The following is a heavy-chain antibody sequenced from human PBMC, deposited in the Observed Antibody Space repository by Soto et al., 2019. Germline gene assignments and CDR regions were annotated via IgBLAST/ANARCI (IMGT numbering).Heavy chain of an antibody. J-gene: IGHJ4*02. CDR3: AREMVRGVGSDY. V-gene: IGHV1-18*03. CDR1: GYTFTSYG. Sequence: QVQLVQSGAEVKKPGASVKVSCKASGYTFTSYGISWVRQAPGQGLEWMGWISTYNGNTKYAQKLQGRVTMTTDTSTSTAYMGLRSLRSADMAVFYGAREMVRGVGSDYWGQGTLVTVSS. D-gene: IGHD3-10*01. CDR2: ISTYNGNT.